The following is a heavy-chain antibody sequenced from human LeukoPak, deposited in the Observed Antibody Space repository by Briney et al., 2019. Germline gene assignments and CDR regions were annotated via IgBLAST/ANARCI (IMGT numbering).Heavy chain of an antibody. CDR1: GFIFSSSA. CDR2: IGGSGGDT. D-gene: IGHD1-1*01. Sequence: GGSLRLSCVASGFIFSSSAMNWVRQAPGEGLQWVSAIGGSGGDTYYADSVKGRFTISRENSKTTVYLQMDNLRAEDMAVYYCAKDRRGNAPRGAFDIWGQGTMVTVSS. V-gene: IGHV3-23*01. J-gene: IGHJ3*02. CDR3: AKDRRGNAPRGAFDI.